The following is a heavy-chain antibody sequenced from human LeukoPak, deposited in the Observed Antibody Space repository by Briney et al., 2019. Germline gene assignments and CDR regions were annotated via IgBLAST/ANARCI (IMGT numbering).Heavy chain of an antibody. D-gene: IGHD6-6*01. Sequence: GESLKISCTASGYSFTCYWNGWVRPMPGKGVEWIGIIYPGDSDTRYSPCVEGQVTMSADKSISTAYLQLRSLEASDTVMYYCARLRRRGSSYYYYGMDVWGQGTTVTVSS. CDR3: ARLRRRGSSYYYYGMDV. V-gene: IGHV5-51*01. J-gene: IGHJ6*02. CDR1: GYSFTCYW. CDR2: IYPGDSDT.